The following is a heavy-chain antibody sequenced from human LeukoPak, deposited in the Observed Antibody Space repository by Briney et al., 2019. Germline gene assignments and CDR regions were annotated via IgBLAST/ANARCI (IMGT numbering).Heavy chain of an antibody. Sequence: SETLSLTCTVSGGSISSYYWSWIRQHPGKGLEWIGYIYYRGSTNYNSSLKSRVTISVATSKNQFSLKLSSVTAADTAVYYCARDQGGGGAFDIWGQGTMVTVSS. V-gene: IGHV4-59*01. J-gene: IGHJ3*02. CDR3: ARDQGGGGAFDI. D-gene: IGHD3-16*01. CDR2: IYYRGST. CDR1: GGSISSYY.